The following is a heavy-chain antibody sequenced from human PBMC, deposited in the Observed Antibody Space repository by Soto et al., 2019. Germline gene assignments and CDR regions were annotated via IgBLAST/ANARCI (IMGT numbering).Heavy chain of an antibody. CDR3: AKTPGIVGATSSFDF. J-gene: IGHJ4*02. CDR2: IRASGSST. V-gene: IGHV3-23*01. Sequence: GGSLRLSCAASGFTFSSYAMSWVRRAPGKGLEWVSVIRASGSSTYYADSVKGRFTISRDNSKNTLYLQMNSLRAEDTAVYYCAKTPGIVGATSSFDFWGLGTLVTVSS. CDR1: GFTFSSYA. D-gene: IGHD1-26*01.